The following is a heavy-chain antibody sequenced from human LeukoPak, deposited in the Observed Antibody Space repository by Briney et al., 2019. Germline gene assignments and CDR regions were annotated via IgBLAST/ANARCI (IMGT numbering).Heavy chain of an antibody. CDR3: AGLVGRYSSGLYYYYFDY. Sequence: SETLSLTCTVSGDPINSLDLWSWVRQPPGQGLEWIGEMYLSGTTHSNPSVKSRVTISIDKSKNQFFLNLSSVTAADTAVYYCAGLVGRYSSGLYYYYFDYWGQGTLVTVSS. CDR1: GDPINSLDL. J-gene: IGHJ4*02. D-gene: IGHD3-22*01. CDR2: MYLSGTT. V-gene: IGHV4-4*02.